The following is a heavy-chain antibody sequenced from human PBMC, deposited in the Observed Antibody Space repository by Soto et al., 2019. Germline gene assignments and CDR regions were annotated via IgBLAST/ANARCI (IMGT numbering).Heavy chain of an antibody. CDR3: ASSYGSGYRAFDY. D-gene: IGHD3-10*01. Sequence: QVQLVQSGAEVKRPGSSVKVSCKASGDTFTFYSIHWVRQAPGLGLEWMGRINPILSMSNYAQRFQGRVTRTAYKSTSTAYMALSSLRSEDTAIYYCASSYGSGYRAFDYWGQGALVTVSS. V-gene: IGHV1-69*02. J-gene: IGHJ4*02. CDR1: GDTFTFYS. CDR2: INPILSMS.